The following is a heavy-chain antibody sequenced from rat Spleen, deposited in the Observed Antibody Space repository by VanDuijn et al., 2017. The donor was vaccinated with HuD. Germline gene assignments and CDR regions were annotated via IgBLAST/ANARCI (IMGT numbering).Heavy chain of an antibody. CDR1: GFTYDNYV. D-gene: IGHD1-6*01. CDR3: AREADKPFHYFDY. CDR2: ISTGGGHT. V-gene: IGHV5S13*01. Sequence: EVQLVESGGGLVQPGRSLKLSCAASGFTYDNYVMAWVRQVPTKGLEWVASISTGGGHTYYRDSVKGRFTISRDNAKNTLYLQMDSLRSEDTATYYCAREADKPFHYFDYWGQGVMVTVSS. J-gene: IGHJ2*01.